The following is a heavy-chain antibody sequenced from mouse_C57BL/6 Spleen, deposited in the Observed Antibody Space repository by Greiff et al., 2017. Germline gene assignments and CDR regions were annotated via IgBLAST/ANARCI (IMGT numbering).Heavy chain of an antibody. CDR3: ARPAPGNYYAMDY. CDR1: GYTFTSYW. D-gene: IGHD3-1*01. J-gene: IGHJ4*01. Sequence: QVQLKQPGAELVKPGASVKLSCKASGYTFTSYWMHWVKQRPGRGLEWIGRIDPNSGGTKYNEKFKSKATLTVDKPSSTAYMQLSSLTSEDSAVYYCARPAPGNYYAMDYWGQGTSVTVSS. CDR2: IDPNSGGT. V-gene: IGHV1-72*01.